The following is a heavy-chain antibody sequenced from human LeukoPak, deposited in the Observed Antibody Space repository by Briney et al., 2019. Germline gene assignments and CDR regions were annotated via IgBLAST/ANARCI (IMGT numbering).Heavy chain of an antibody. CDR2: IIPIFGTA. CDR1: GGTFGSYA. CDR3: ARGLVGDSGSYF. D-gene: IGHD1-26*01. J-gene: IGHJ4*02. Sequence: GASVKVSCKASGGTFGSYAISWVRQAPGQGLEWMGGIIPIFGTANYAQKFQGRVTITTDESTSTAYMELSSLRSEDTAVYYCARGLVGDSGSYFWGQGTLVTVSS. V-gene: IGHV1-69*05.